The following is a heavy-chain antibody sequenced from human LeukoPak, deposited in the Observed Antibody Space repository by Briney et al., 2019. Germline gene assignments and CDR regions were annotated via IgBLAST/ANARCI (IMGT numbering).Heavy chain of an antibody. J-gene: IGHJ5*02. Sequence: SETLSLTCAVYGGSFSGYYWSWIRQPPGKGLEWIGEINHSGSTNYNPSLKSRVTISVDTSKNQFSLKLSSATAADTAVYYCARAPRGYSYGFRNWFDPWGQGTLVTVSS. CDR2: INHSGST. CDR3: ARAPRGYSYGFRNWFDP. D-gene: IGHD5-18*01. CDR1: GGSFSGYY. V-gene: IGHV4-34*01.